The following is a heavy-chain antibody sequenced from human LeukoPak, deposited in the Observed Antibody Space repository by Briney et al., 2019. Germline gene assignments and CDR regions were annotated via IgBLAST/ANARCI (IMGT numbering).Heavy chain of an antibody. D-gene: IGHD3-3*01. V-gene: IGHV1-69*13. CDR2: ITPIFGTA. CDR3: ARLTLGQRFLEWLSDY. J-gene: IGHJ4*02. CDR1: GGTFSSYA. Sequence: SVKVSCKASGGTFSSYAISWVRQAPGQGLEWMGGITPIFGTANYAQKFQGRVTITADESTSTAYMELSSLRSEDTAVYYCARLTLGQRFLEWLSDYWGQGTLVTVSS.